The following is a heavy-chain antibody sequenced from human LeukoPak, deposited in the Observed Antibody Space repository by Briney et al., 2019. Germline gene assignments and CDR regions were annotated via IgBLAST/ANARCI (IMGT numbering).Heavy chain of an antibody. J-gene: IGHJ4*02. D-gene: IGHD3-10*01. V-gene: IGHV3-23*01. CDR3: AKGQQFATRFDS. Sequence: GGSLRLSCAASGFTFSNYAMCWVRQAPGKGPEWVSGISGHGTFYADSVEGRFTISRDNSKNTLYLQMNSLRAEDTALYYCAKGQQFATRFDSWGQGTLVTVFS. CDR1: GFTFSNYA. CDR2: ISGHGT.